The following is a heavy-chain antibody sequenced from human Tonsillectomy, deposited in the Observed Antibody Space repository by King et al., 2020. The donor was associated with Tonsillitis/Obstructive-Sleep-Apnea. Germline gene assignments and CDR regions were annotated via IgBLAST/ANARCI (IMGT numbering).Heavy chain of an antibody. Sequence: VQLVQSGAEVKKPGSSVKVSFKASGGTFSSYAISWVRQAPGQGLEWMGEIIPIFGTANYAQKFQGRVKITADESTCTAYMELSSLRSEDTAVYYCARVGVVPASVNWFDPWGQGTLVTVSS. CDR3: ARVGVVPASVNWFDP. D-gene: IGHD2-2*01. CDR2: IIPIFGTA. CDR1: GGTFSSYA. J-gene: IGHJ5*02. V-gene: IGHV1-69*01.